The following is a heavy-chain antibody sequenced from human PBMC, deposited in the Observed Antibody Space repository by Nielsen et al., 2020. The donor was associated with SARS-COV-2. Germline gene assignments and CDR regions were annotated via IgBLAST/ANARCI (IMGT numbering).Heavy chain of an antibody. V-gene: IGHV4-59*01. CDR3: AKMSPPGIAAGTAEYFQH. Sequence: SETLSLTCTVSGGSISGAYWSWLRQPPGEGLEWIAYIYPSGRTNYNPSLKSRAIISEDTSRNQFSLRLNSVTAADTAVYYCAKMSPPGIAAGTAEYFQHWGQGTLVTVSS. CDR1: GGSISGAY. D-gene: IGHD6-13*01. CDR2: IYPSGRT. J-gene: IGHJ1*01.